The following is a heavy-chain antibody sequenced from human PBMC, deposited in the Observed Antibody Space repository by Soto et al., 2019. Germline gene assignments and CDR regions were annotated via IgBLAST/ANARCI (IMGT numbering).Heavy chain of an antibody. Sequence: GASVKVSCKASGYTFTALYMNWVRQAPGQGLEWMGWVNPNTGLTKLAQKFQGRVTMTRDTSISTAYMELTRLTSDDPAVFYYTVSGLAPWGKGTLVPV. V-gene: IGHV1-2*02. D-gene: IGHD3-10*01. J-gene: IGHJ5*02. CDR3: TVSGLAP. CDR1: GYTFTALY. CDR2: VNPNTGLT.